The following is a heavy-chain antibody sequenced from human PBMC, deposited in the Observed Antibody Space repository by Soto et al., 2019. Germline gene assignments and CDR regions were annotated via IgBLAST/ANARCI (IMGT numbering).Heavy chain of an antibody. V-gene: IGHV5-10-1*01. CDR2: IDPSDSYT. CDR1: GYSFTSYW. Sequence: GESLKISCKGSGYSFTSYWLSWVRQMPGKGLEWIGRIDPSDSYTNYSPSFQGHVTISPDKSISTAYLQWSRLKASDTAMYCCARHEAAAGIGYWGQGTLVTVSS. D-gene: IGHD6-13*01. CDR3: ARHEAAAGIGY. J-gene: IGHJ4*01.